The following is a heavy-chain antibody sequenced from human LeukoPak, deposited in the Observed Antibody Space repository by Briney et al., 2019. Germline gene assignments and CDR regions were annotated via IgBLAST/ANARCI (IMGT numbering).Heavy chain of an antibody. D-gene: IGHD2-2*01. CDR3: AREDIVVVPAARDYYYYYGMDV. J-gene: IGHJ6*02. CDR2: ISAYNGNT. V-gene: IGHV1-18*01. Sequence: ASVKVSCKASGYTFTSYGISWVRQAPGQGLEWMGWISAYNGNTNYAQKLQGRVTMTTDTSTSTAYMELRSLRSDDTAVYYCAREDIVVVPAARDYYYYYGMDVWGQGTTVTVSS. CDR1: GYTFTSYG.